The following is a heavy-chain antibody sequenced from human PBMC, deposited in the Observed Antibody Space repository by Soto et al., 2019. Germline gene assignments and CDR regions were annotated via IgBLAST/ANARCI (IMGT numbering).Heavy chain of an antibody. V-gene: IGHV3-30-3*01. CDR2: ISYDGSNK. D-gene: IGHD6-13*01. Sequence: GGSLRLSCAASGFTFSSYAMHWVRQAPGKGLEWVAVISYDGSNKYYADSVKGRFTISRDNSKNTLYLQMNSLRAEDTAVNYWARSEMYSSSWYGRSNYYGIDVWGQGTTVTVSS. J-gene: IGHJ6*02. CDR1: GFTFSSYA. CDR3: ARSEMYSSSWYGRSNYYGIDV.